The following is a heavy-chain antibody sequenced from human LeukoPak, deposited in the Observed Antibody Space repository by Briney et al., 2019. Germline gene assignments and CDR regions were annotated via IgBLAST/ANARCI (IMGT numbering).Heavy chain of an antibody. CDR1: GFTFSSYE. D-gene: IGHD1-14*01. V-gene: IGHV3-48*03. J-gene: IGHJ4*02. CDR3: ARAARTVDY. Sequence: GGSLRLSCAASGFTFSSYEMNWVRQAPGKGLEWVSYISSSGSTVYYADSVKGRFTISRDNAKNSLYLQMNSLRADDTAVYYCARAARTVDYWGQGTLVTVSS. CDR2: ISSSGSTV.